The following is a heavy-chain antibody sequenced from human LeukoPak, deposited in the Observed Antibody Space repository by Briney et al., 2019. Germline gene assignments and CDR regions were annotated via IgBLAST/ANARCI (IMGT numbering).Heavy chain of an antibody. CDR3: ASFDYDSSGYYPNFDY. J-gene: IGHJ4*02. D-gene: IGHD3-22*01. Sequence: SETLSLTCTVSGGSISSYYWSWIRQPPGKGLEWIGYIYYSGSTSYNPSLRSRVTISVDTSKNQFSLKLSSVTAADTAVYYCASFDYDSSGYYPNFDYWGQGTLVTVSS. CDR1: GGSISSYY. CDR2: IYYSGST. V-gene: IGHV4-59*01.